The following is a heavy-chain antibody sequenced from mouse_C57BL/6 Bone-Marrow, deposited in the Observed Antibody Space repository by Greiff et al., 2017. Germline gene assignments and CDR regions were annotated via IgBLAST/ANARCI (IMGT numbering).Heavy chain of an antibody. Sequence: VQLQQSGPVLVKPGASVKMSCKASGYTFTDYYMNWVKQSHGKSLEWIGVINPYNGGTSYNQKFKGKATLTVDKSSSTAYMELNSLTSEDSAVYYCARSPLHYYARDYWGQGTAGTVSS. J-gene: IGHJ4*01. D-gene: IGHD1-1*01. CDR1: GYTFTDYY. CDR2: INPYNGGT. CDR3: ARSPLHYYARDY. V-gene: IGHV1-19*01.